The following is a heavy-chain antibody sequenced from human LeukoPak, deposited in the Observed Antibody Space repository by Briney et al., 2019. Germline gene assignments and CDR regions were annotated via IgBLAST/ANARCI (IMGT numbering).Heavy chain of an antibody. V-gene: IGHV3-74*01. CDR1: GFTFTTYW. Sequence: GSLRLSCAASGFTFTTYWMHWVRQAPGKGLVWVSHINSDGSITSYADSVKGRFTISRDNAKNTLYLQMNSLRAEDTAVYYCARDAVDTANAVWGQGTTVTVSS. D-gene: IGHD5-18*01. CDR3: ARDAVDTANAV. CDR2: INSDGSIT. J-gene: IGHJ6*02.